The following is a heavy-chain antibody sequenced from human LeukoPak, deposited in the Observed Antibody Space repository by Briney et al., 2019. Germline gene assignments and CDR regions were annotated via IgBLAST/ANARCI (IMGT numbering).Heavy chain of an antibody. V-gene: IGHV3-23*01. CDR2: ISGSGGST. Sequence: PGGSLRLSCAASGFTFSSYAMHWVRQAPGKGLEWVSDISGSGGSTYYADSVKGRFTISRDNSKNTLYLQMNSLRAEDTAVYYCAKRVQSAMATGYWGQGTLVTVSS. CDR3: AKRVQSAMATGY. D-gene: IGHD5-18*01. J-gene: IGHJ4*02. CDR1: GFTFSSYA.